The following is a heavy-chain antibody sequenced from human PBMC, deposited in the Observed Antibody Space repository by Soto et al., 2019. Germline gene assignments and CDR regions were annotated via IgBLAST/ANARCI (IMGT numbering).Heavy chain of an antibody. CDR1: GFTFSDYY. V-gene: IGHV3-11*01. Sequence: QVQLVESGGGSVKPGGSLRLSCAASGFTFSDYYMXXXXXXXXXXXXXVSYISSSGSTIYYADSVKGRFTISRDNAKXXXXXXXXXXXXXXXXXXXXXXXXXXXXXXXXXDYWGQGTLVTVSS. J-gene: IGHJ4*02. CDR2: ISSSGSTI. CDR3: XXXXXXXXXXXXXDY.